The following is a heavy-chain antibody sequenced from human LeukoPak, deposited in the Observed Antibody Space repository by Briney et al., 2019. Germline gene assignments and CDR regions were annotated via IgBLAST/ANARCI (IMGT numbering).Heavy chain of an antibody. CDR3: AREGILTGYLFDP. V-gene: IGHV1-69*01. CDR1: GGTFSSYA. Sequence: SVKVSCKASGGTFSSYAISWVRQAPGQGLEWMGGIIPIFGTANYAQKFQGRVTSTADESTSTAYMELSSLRSEDTAVYYCAREGILTGYLFDPWGQGTLVTVSS. J-gene: IGHJ5*02. D-gene: IGHD3-9*01. CDR2: IIPIFGTA.